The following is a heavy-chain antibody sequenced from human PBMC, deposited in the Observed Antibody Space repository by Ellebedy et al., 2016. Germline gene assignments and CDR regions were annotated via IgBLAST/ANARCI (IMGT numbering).Heavy chain of an antibody. CDR1: GFTFSSHA. CDR2: ISGSGGST. CDR3: AKNHYYDSSGYSFDL. D-gene: IGHD3-22*01. Sequence: GESLKISXAASGFTFSSHAMSWVRQAPGKGLEWVSTISGSGGSTYYADSVKGRFTISRDNSKNTLYLQMNSLRAEDTAVYYCAKNHYYDSSGYSFDLWGRGTLVTVSS. J-gene: IGHJ2*01. V-gene: IGHV3-23*01.